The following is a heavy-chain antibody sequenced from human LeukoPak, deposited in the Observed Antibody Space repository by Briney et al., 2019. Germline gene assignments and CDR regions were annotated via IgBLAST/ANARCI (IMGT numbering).Heavy chain of an antibody. CDR1: GGSISSSSYY. J-gene: IGHJ4*02. Sequence: PSETLSHTCTVSGGSISSSSYYWGWIRQPPGKGLEWIGSIYYSGSTYYNPSLKSRVTISVDTSKNQFSLKLSSVTAADTAVYYCARLSSGWYFYWGQGTLVTVSS. CDR2: IYYSGST. D-gene: IGHD6-19*01. CDR3: ARLSSGWYFY. V-gene: IGHV4-39*01.